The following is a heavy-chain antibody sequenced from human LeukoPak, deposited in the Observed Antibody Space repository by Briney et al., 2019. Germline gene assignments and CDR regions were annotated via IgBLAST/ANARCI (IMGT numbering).Heavy chain of an antibody. Sequence: GGSLRLSCAVSGFTFSSYWMSWVRRAPGRGVVWVVNKNYDGSEKYYVDSVKGRFTTSGDNAQNSLYLQMNSLRAEDTAVYYCAREVHPEGYNYGLAFTNWGQGILVTVSS. V-gene: IGHV3-7*01. CDR3: AREVHPEGYNYGLAFTN. CDR2: KNYDGSEK. CDR1: GFTFSSYW. J-gene: IGHJ4*02. D-gene: IGHD5-18*01.